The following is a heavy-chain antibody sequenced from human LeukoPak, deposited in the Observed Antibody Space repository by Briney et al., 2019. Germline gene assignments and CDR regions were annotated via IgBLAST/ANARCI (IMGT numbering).Heavy chain of an antibody. Sequence: ASVKVSCKASGYTFTSYDINWVRQATGQGLEWVGWMNPNSGNTGYAQKFQGRVTMTRNTSISTAYMELSSLRSEDTAVYYCARVGYSSSWTTPFDYWGQGTLVTVSS. D-gene: IGHD6-13*01. CDR3: ARVGYSSSWTTPFDY. CDR1: GYTFTSYD. CDR2: MNPNSGNT. V-gene: IGHV1-8*01. J-gene: IGHJ4*02.